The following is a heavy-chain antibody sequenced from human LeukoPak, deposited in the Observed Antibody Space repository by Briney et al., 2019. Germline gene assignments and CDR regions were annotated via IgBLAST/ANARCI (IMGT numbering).Heavy chain of an antibody. CDR2: INHSGST. V-gene: IGHV4-34*01. Sequence: PSETLSLTCAVYGGSFSGYYWSWIRQPPGKGPEWIGEINHSGSTNYNPSLKSRVTISVDTSKNQFSLKLSSVTAADTAVYYCARLHGLSQLVRNYRNWFDPWGQGTLVTVSS. CDR3: ARLHGLSQLVRNYRNWFDP. D-gene: IGHD6-6*01. CDR1: GGSFSGYY. J-gene: IGHJ5*02.